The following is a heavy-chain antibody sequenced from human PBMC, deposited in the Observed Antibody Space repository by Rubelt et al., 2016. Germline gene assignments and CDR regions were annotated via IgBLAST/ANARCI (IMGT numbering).Heavy chain of an antibody. D-gene: IGHD6-13*01. CDR3: AHKGPVRHSSSQRYFDY. Sequence: QITLKESGPTLVKPTQTLTLTCTFSGFSLSTSGVGVGWIRQPPGKALEWLAFIYWNDDKRYNPSLESRLTITKDTSKNQVVLTMTNMDPVDTATYDWAHKGPVRHSSSQRYFDYWGQGTLVTVSS. CDR2: IYWNDDK. J-gene: IGHJ4*02. CDR1: GFSLSTSGVG. V-gene: IGHV2-5*01.